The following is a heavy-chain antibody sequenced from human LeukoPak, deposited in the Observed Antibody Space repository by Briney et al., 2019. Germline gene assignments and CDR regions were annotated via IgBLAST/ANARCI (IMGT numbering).Heavy chain of an antibody. CDR1: GFTFDDYD. D-gene: IGHD3-22*01. CDR2: ISGGGGST. J-gene: IGHJ4*02. Sequence: PGGSLRLSCAASGFTFDDYDMHWVRQAPGKGLEWVSLISGGGGSTYYADSVKGRFTISRDNSKNSLYLQMNSLRTEDTALYYCAKDRSYYYDSSGYYRENYFDYWGQGTLVTVSS. CDR3: AKDRSYYYDSSGYYRENYFDY. V-gene: IGHV3-43*02.